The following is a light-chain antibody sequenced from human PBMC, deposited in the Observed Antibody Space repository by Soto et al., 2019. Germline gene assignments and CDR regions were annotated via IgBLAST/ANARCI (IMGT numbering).Light chain of an antibody. CDR1: QDIRND. Sequence: AIPMTQSPSSLSASVGDRVTITCRASQDIRNDLGWYQQKPGKAPNLLIYAASTLQIGVPSRFSGSGSGTDFTLTISRLQPEDFATYYCLQGYNFPHTFGPGTKVDIK. V-gene: IGKV1-6*01. CDR3: LQGYNFPHT. J-gene: IGKJ3*01. CDR2: AAS.